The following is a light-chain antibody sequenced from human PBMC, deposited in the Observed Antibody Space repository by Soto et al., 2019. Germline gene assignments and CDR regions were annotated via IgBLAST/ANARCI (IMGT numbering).Light chain of an antibody. CDR1: QSVSSSY. J-gene: IGKJ4*01. CDR3: QQYGDSPLT. Sequence: EIVLTQSPGTLSLSPGERATLSCRASQSVSSSYLAWYQQKPGQAPRLLIYDASNRATGIPARFSGSGSGTDFTLTISRLEPEDFAVYYCQQYGDSPLTFGGGTKVDI. V-gene: IGKV3-20*01. CDR2: DAS.